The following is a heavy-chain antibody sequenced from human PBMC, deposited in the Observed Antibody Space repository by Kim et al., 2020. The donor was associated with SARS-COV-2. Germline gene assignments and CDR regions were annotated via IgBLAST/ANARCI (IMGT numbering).Heavy chain of an antibody. CDR3: ARAVSQGSDSSGNGYPSPDGLFDY. V-gene: IGHV1-3*01. CDR2: INAGNGNT. J-gene: IGHJ4*02. D-gene: IGHD3-22*01. CDR1: GYTFTSYA. Sequence: ASVKVSCKASGYTFTSYAMHWVRQAPGQRLEWMGWINAGNGNTKYSQKFQGRVTITRDTSASTAYMELSSLRSEDTAVYYCARAVSQGSDSSGNGYPSPDGLFDYWGQGTLVTVSS.